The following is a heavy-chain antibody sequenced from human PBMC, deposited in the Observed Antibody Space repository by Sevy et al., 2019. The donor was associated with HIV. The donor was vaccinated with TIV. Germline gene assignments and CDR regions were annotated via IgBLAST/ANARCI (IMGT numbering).Heavy chain of an antibody. V-gene: IGHV3-21*01. Sequence: GGSLRLSCAASGFTFSSYSMNWVRQAPGKGLEWVSSISSSSSYIYYADSVKGRFTISRDNAKNSLYLQMNSLRAEDTAVYYCAGDGTLLWFGELKYYYYGMDVWGQGTTVTVSS. J-gene: IGHJ6*02. CDR1: GFTFSSYS. D-gene: IGHD3-10*01. CDR2: ISSSSSYI. CDR3: AGDGTLLWFGELKYYYYGMDV.